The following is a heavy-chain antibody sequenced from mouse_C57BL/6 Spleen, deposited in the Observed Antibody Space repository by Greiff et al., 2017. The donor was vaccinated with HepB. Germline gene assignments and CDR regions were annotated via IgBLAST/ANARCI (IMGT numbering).Heavy chain of an antibody. CDR1: GYSITSGYY. CDR2: ISYDGSN. Sequence: VQLQESGPGLVKPSQSLSLTCSVTGYSITSGYYWNWIRQFPGNKLEWMGYISYDGSNNYNPSLKNRISITRDTSKNQFFLKLNSVTTEDTATYYCARTSSTVVGDYWGQGTTLTVSS. CDR3: ARTSSTVVGDY. D-gene: IGHD1-1*01. V-gene: IGHV3-6*01. J-gene: IGHJ2*01.